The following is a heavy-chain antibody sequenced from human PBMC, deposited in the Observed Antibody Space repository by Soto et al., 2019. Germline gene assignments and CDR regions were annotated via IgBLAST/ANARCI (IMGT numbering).Heavy chain of an antibody. CDR3: ARGFVSSSWSLVD. D-gene: IGHD6-13*01. Sequence: QVQLQQWGAGLLKPSETLSLTCAVYGGSFSGYYWSWIRQPPGKGLEWIGEINHSGSTNYNPSLKSRVTISVDTSKNQFSLELSSVTAAGTAVYYCARGFVSSSWSLVDWGQGTLVTVSS. J-gene: IGHJ4*02. CDR2: INHSGST. V-gene: IGHV4-34*01. CDR1: GGSFSGYY.